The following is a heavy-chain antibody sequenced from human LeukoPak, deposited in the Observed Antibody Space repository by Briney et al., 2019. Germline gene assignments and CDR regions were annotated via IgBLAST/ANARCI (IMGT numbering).Heavy chain of an antibody. CDR3: ARGRSSNPIWFGELLEDY. CDR2: INHSGST. J-gene: IGHJ4*02. CDR1: GGSFSGYY. D-gene: IGHD3-10*01. V-gene: IGHV4-34*01. Sequence: SETLFLTCAVYGGSFSGYYWSWIRQPPGKGLEWIGEINHSGSTNYNPSLKSRVTISVDTSKNQFSLKLSSVTAADTAVYYCARGRSSNPIWFGELLEDYWGQGTLVTVSS.